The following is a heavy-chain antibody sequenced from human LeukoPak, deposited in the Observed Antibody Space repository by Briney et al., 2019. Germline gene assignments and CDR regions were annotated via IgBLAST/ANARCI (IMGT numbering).Heavy chain of an antibody. V-gene: IGHV3-23*01. CDR1: GFTFSDYA. Sequence: PGGSLRLSCAASGFTFSDYAMSWLRQAPGRGLEWVSAIGDSGVDTYYADSVKGRFTMSRDNSKSTLYLQMNRLRAEDTAVYYCANGNSNSPKDYWGQGTLVTVAS. CDR3: ANGNSNSPKDY. D-gene: IGHD2-2*01. CDR2: IGDSGVDT. J-gene: IGHJ4*02.